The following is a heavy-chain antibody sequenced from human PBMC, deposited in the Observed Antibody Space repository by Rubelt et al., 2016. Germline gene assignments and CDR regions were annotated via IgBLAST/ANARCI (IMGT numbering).Heavy chain of an antibody. D-gene: IGHD6-19*01. V-gene: IGHV3-30*18. CDR2: ISYDGSNK. J-gene: IGHJ4*02. Sequence: GLEWVAVISYDGSNKYYADSVKGRFTISRDNSKNTLYLQMNSLRAEDTAVYYCAKDRAAVAGTFDYWGQGTLVTVSS. CDR3: AKDRAAVAGTFDY.